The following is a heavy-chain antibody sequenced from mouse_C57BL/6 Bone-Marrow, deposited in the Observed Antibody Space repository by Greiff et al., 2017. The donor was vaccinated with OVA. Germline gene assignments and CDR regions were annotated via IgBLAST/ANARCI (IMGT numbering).Heavy chain of an antibody. Sequence: QVQLQQPGAELVKPGASVTLSCKASGYTFTSYWMPWVKQRPGQGLEWIGMIHPSSGSTNYNAKFKSKATLTVDKSSSTAYMQLSSLTSEDSAVYACARWNYYGNYGYFDVWGTGTTVTASS. D-gene: IGHD2-1*01. CDR1: GYTFTSYW. V-gene: IGHV1-64*01. CDR2: IHPSSGST. CDR3: ARWNYYGNYGYFDV. J-gene: IGHJ1*03.